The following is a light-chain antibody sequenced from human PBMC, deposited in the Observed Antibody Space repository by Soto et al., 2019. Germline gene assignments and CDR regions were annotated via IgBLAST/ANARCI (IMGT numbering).Light chain of an antibody. V-gene: IGLV1-40*01. Sequence: QSVLTQPPSMSGAPGQSVSLSCTGSSSNIGAGYDVHWYQQLPGTAPKLLIYGNNNRPSGVPDRFSGSKSGTSASLAITGLQAEDEADYYCQSYDSRLSGYVVFGGGTKVTVL. CDR3: QSYDSRLSGYVV. J-gene: IGLJ2*01. CDR1: SSNIGAGYD. CDR2: GNN.